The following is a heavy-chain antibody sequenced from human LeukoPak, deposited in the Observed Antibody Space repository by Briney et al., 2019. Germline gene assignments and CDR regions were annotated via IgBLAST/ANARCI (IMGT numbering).Heavy chain of an antibody. J-gene: IGHJ4*02. CDR2: INHSGST. V-gene: IGHV4-34*01. CDR3: AGHYYDKELDFDY. CDR1: GGSFSGYY. Sequence: PSETLSLTCAVYGGSFSGYYWSWVRQPPGKGLEWIGEINHSGSTNYNPSLKSRVTISVDTSKNQFSLKLSSVTAADTAVYYCAGHYYDKELDFDYWGQGTLVTVSS. D-gene: IGHD3-22*01.